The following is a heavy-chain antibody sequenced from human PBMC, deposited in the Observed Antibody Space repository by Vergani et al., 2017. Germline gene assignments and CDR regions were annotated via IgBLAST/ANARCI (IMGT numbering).Heavy chain of an antibody. J-gene: IGHJ6*02. Sequence: QVQLQESGPGLVRPSQTLSLTCTVSGGSISSGSYYWSWFRQPAGKGLEWIGRFYTGGGTNYNPSLTSRVTISVDTSKNQFSLQLSSVTAADTAVYYCARDPLYSTTWPFLLRDMDVWGQGTTVTVSS. D-gene: IGHD6-13*01. CDR3: ARDPLYSTTWPFLLRDMDV. V-gene: IGHV4-61*02. CDR2: FYTGGGT. CDR1: GGSISSGSYY.